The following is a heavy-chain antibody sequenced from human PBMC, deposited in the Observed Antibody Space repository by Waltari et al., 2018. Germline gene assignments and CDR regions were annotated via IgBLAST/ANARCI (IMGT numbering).Heavy chain of an antibody. CDR2: ISSSGGGT. V-gene: IGHV3-23*01. CDR3: AKDWGLLNY. CDR1: GFPFSSYA. J-gene: IGHJ4*02. D-gene: IGHD7-27*01. Sequence: EVQLLESGGGLVHPGGSLRLSCAASGFPFSSYAMSWVRQAPGKGLEWVSTISSSGGGTYYADSVRGRFTSSRDNSKNTLYLQMNSLRAEDTAVYYCAKDWGLLNYWGQGTLVTVSS.